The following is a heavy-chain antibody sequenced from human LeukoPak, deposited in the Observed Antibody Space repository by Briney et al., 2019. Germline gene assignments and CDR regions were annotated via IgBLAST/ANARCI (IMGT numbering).Heavy chain of an antibody. Sequence: GGSLRLSCAASGFTFSSYSMNWVRQAPGKGLEWVSSISSSSSYIYYADSVKGRFTISRDNSKNTLYLQMNSLRAEDTAVYYCARDRWVVVPAEVVSNWFDPWGQGTLVTVSS. V-gene: IGHV3-21*01. CDR3: ARDRWVVVPAEVVSNWFDP. D-gene: IGHD2-2*01. CDR2: ISSSSSYI. CDR1: GFTFSSYS. J-gene: IGHJ5*02.